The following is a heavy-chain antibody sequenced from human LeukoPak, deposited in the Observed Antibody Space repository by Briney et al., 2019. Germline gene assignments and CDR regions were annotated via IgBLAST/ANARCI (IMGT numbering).Heavy chain of an antibody. CDR3: ARDRYCSSTSCYPWEDGAFDI. J-gene: IGHJ3*02. Sequence: SETLSLTCTVSGGSISSSSYYWGWIRQPPGKGLEWIGSFYYSGSTYYNPSLKSRVTISVDTSKNQFSLKLSSVTAADTAVYYCARDRYCSSTSCYPWEDGAFDIWGQGTMVTVS. CDR2: FYYSGST. V-gene: IGHV4-39*07. D-gene: IGHD2-2*01. CDR1: GGSISSSSYY.